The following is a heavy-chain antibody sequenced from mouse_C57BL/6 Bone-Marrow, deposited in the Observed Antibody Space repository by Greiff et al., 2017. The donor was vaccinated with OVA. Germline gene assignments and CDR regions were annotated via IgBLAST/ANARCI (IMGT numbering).Heavy chain of an antibody. J-gene: IGHJ3*01. CDR3: TRADDGYYRYWFAY. Sequence: QVQLQQSGAELVRPGASVKLSCKASGYTFTDYEMHWVKQTPGHGLEWIGAIDPETGGTAYNQKFKGKAILTADKSSTTAYMELRSLTTEDSAVYYCTRADDGYYRYWFAYWGQGTLVTVSA. CDR2: IDPETGGT. D-gene: IGHD2-3*01. CDR1: GYTFTDYE. V-gene: IGHV1-15*01.